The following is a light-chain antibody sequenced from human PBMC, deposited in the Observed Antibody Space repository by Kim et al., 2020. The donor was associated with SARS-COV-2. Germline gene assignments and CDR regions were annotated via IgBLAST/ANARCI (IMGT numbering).Light chain of an antibody. Sequence: ASIGDRVTITCQASQDIRHHLVWYQQKPGKAPKLLIFDASNLEAGVPSRFSGSGSGTDFTFTITSLQPEDFATYYCQQCDDLPLTFGGGTKVEIK. V-gene: IGKV1-33*01. CDR3: QQCDDLPLT. CDR2: DAS. CDR1: QDIRHH. J-gene: IGKJ4*01.